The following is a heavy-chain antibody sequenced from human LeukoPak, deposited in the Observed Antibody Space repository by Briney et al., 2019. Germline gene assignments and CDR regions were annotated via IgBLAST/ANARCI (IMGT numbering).Heavy chain of an antibody. CDR1: GASYNAYY. CDR2: IDHRGTA. D-gene: IGHD3-3*01. J-gene: IGHJ4*02. V-gene: IGHV4-34*01. CDR3: AVGITVLGVAASFDS. Sequence: SETLSLTCAVYGASYNAYYWSWIRQPPGKGLEWIGDIDHRGTATYNPSLKSRLTISADASKNQFSLKLNSVTDADTAVYYCAVGITVLGVAASFDSWGQGNLVIVSS.